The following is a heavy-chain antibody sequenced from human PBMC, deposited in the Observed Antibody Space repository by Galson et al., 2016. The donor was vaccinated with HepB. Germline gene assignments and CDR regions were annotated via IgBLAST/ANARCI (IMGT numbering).Heavy chain of an antibody. CDR3: ARSLLGYFSSTRCHGAWFDP. Sequence: ETLSLTCTVSGGSISSYYWSWIRQPPGKGLEWIGYIYYSGSTNYNPSLKSRVTISVDTSKNQFSLKLSSVTAADTAVYYCARSLLGYFSSTRCHGAWFDPWGQGTLVTVSS. D-gene: IGHD2-2*01. V-gene: IGHV4-59*01. CDR1: GGSISSYY. J-gene: IGHJ5*02. CDR2: IYYSGST.